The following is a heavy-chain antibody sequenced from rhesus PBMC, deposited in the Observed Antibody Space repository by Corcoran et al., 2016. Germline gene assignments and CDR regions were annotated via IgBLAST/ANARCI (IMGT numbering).Heavy chain of an antibody. Sequence: QLQLQESGPGLVKPSETLSVTCAVSGGSISSSYWSWIRQAPGKGLEWIGYIYGSGSSTNYNPSLKSRVTLSVDPSKNQRSLKLISVTAADTAVYYCATIYSSGWLYFDYWGQGVLVTVSS. V-gene: IGHV4-169*01. D-gene: IGHD6-31*01. J-gene: IGHJ4*01. CDR2: IYGSGSST. CDR1: GGSISSSY. CDR3: ATIYSSGWLYFDY.